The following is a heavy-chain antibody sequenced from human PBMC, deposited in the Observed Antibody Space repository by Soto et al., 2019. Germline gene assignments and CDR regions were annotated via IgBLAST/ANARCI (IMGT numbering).Heavy chain of an antibody. CDR2: ISSDSTYI. V-gene: IGHV3-21*01. J-gene: IGHJ4*02. CDR1: GFTFSSYS. D-gene: IGHD3-16*01. CDR3: ARRIDYGEDY. Sequence: GGSLRLSCAASGFTFSSYSMNWVRQAPGMGLEWVSSISSDSTYIYYADSVKGRFTISRDNAMDSLYLQMNSLTAEDTALYYCARRIDYGEDYWGQGTLVTVSS.